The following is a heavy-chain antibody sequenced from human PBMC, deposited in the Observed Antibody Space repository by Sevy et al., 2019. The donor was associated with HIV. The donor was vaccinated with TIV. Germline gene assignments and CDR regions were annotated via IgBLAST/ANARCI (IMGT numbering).Heavy chain of an antibody. CDR1: GDSINTYY. CDR3: ARLRWDLVVVPGATPGCYFDQ. Sequence: SETLSLTCIVSGDSINTYYWSWIRQPPGKGLEWIGYVSSSGSTNYNPSPKSRGTISLDTSRNQVSLKVTSVTAADAAVYYCARLRWDLVVVPGATPGCYFDQWGQGTLVTVSS. CDR2: VSSSGST. V-gene: IGHV4-59*08. J-gene: IGHJ4*02. D-gene: IGHD2-2*01.